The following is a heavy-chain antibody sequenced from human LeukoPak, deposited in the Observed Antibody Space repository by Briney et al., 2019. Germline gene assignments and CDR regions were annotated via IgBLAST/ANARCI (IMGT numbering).Heavy chain of an antibody. D-gene: IGHD2-21*02. Sequence: SETLSLTCTVSGGSISSYYWSWIRQPPGKGLEWIGYIYYSGSTNYNPSLKSRVTISVDTSKNQFSLKLSSVTAADTAVYYCARESDWDAFDICGQGTMVTVSS. CDR2: IYYSGST. V-gene: IGHV4-59*01. J-gene: IGHJ3*02. CDR1: GGSISSYY. CDR3: ARESDWDAFDI.